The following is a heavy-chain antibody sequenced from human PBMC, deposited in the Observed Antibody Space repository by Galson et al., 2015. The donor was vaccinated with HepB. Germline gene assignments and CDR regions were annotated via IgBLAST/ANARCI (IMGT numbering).Heavy chain of an antibody. CDR3: ARDGGTYSSGSGGFDY. J-gene: IGHJ4*02. CDR1: GFTFSSYA. Sequence: SLRLSCAASGFTFSSYAMHWVRQAPGKGLEWVAVISYDGSNKYYADSVKGRFTISRDNSKDTLYLQMNSLRAEDTAVYYCARDGGTYSSGSGGFDYWGQGTLVTVSS. V-gene: IGHV3-30*04. CDR2: ISYDGSNK. D-gene: IGHD6-19*01.